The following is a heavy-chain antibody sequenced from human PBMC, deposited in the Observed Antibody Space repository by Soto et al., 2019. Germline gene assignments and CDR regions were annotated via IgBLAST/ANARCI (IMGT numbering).Heavy chain of an antibody. V-gene: IGHV3-30*18. CDR3: AKDRGWERIAVAGTYNDY. J-gene: IGHJ4*02. CDR2: ISYDGSNK. CDR1: GFTFSSYG. Sequence: PGGSLILSCAASGFTFSSYGMHWVRQAPGKGLEWVAVISYDGSNKYYADSVKGRFTISRDNSKNTLYLQMNSLRAEDTAVYYCAKDRGWERIAVAGTYNDYWGQGTLVTVSS. D-gene: IGHD6-19*01.